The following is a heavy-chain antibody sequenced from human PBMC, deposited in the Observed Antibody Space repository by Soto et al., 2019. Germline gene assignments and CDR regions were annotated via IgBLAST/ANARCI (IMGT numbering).Heavy chain of an antibody. CDR3: ARCSEAHHPYYGMDF. D-gene: IGHD3-10*02. CDR2: ISYDGTET. CDR1: GFTFSGYW. Sequence: GGSLRLSCAASGFTFSGYWMHWVRQAPGKGLVWVSHISYDGTETTYADSVKGRFTISRDNPKSTLYLQMNSVRAEDTGVYYCARCSEAHHPYYGMDFWGQGTMLTVSS. V-gene: IGHV3-74*03. J-gene: IGHJ6*02.